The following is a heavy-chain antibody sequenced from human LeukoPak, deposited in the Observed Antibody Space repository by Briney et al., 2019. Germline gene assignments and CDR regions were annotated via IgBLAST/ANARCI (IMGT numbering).Heavy chain of an antibody. CDR3: ARDPSRGAIPGADY. Sequence: ASVKVSRKASGYTFTSYYMHWVRQAPGQGLEWMGIINPSGGSTSYAQKFQGRVTMTRGTSTSTVYMELSSLRSVDTAVYYCARDPSRGAIPGADYWGQGTLVTVSS. CDR1: GYTFTSYY. D-gene: IGHD3-10*01. J-gene: IGHJ4*02. V-gene: IGHV1-46*01. CDR2: INPSGGST.